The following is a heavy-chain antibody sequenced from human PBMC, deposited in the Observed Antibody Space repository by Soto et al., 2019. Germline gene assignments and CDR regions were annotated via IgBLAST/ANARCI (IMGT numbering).Heavy chain of an antibody. CDR3: ARYYCSSTTCYNFDF. Sequence: PSETLSLTCAVYGGSFSGYYWSWIRQPPGKGLEWIGEINHSGSTNYNPSLKSRVTISVDTSKNQFSLTLSSVTAADTAVYYCARYYCSSTTCYNFDFWGQGTLVTVSS. J-gene: IGHJ4*02. CDR1: GGSFSGYY. V-gene: IGHV4-34*01. D-gene: IGHD2-2*01. CDR2: INHSGST.